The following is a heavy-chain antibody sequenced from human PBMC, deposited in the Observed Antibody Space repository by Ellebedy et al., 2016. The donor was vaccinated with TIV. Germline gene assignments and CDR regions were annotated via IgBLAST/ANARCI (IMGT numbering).Heavy chain of an antibody. CDR1: GFTFSSYW. J-gene: IGHJ4*02. V-gene: IGHV3-74*03. Sequence: PGGSLRLSCAASGFTFSSYWMHRFRQAPGKGLVWVSRIIRDGSFTEYADSVKGRLTISRENTKNTLYLQMDSLRAEDTGVYYCARDLNSAGDYWGQGTLVTVSS. CDR3: ARDLNSAGDY. D-gene: IGHD1-26*01. CDR2: IIRDGSFT.